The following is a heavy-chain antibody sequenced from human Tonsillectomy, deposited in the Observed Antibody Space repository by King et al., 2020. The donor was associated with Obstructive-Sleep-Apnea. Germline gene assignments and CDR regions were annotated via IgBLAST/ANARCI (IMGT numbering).Heavy chain of an antibody. Sequence: VQLVESGGGLVQPGGSLRLSCAASGFIFSDYYMGGARPAPGKGLEWVGRVTPKADRFQIQYAAAVKGRFTISRDESTNSVYLQMNSLRIEDTAVYFCTRESWYLFDTWGQGSLVTVSS. V-gene: IGHV3-72*01. D-gene: IGHD6-13*01. J-gene: IGHJ4*02. CDR2: VTPKADRFQI. CDR3: TRESWYLFDT. CDR1: GFIFSDYY.